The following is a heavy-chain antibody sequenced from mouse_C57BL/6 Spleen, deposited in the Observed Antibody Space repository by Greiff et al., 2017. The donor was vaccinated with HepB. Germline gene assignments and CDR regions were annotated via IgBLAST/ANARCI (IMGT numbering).Heavy chain of an antibody. Sequence: EVQLQQSGGGLVKPGGSLKLSCAASGFTFSDYGMHWVRQAPEKGLERVAYISSGSSTIYYADTVKGRFTLSRDNAKNTLFLQMTSLRSEDTAMYYCARWYYGSSYGFDYWGQGTTLTVSS. D-gene: IGHD1-1*01. CDR1: GFTFSDYG. CDR3: ARWYYGSSYGFDY. V-gene: IGHV5-17*01. J-gene: IGHJ2*01. CDR2: ISSGSSTI.